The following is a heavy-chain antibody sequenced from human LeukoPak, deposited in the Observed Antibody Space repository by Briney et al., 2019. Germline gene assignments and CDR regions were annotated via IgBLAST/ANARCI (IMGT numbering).Heavy chain of an antibody. J-gene: IGHJ4*02. CDR3: ARDAALYTVTLPVLGGYYFDY. V-gene: IGHV4-39*07. CDR1: GGSISSSSYY. D-gene: IGHD4-17*01. Sequence: SETLSLTCTVSGGSISSSSYYWGWIRQPPGKGLEWIGSIYYSGSTNYNPSLKSRVTISVDTSKNQFSLKLSSVTAADTAVYYCARDAALYTVTLPVLGGYYFDYWGQGTLVTVSS. CDR2: IYYSGST.